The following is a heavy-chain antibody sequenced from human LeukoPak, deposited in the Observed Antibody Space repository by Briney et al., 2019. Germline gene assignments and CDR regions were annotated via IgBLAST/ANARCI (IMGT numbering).Heavy chain of an antibody. V-gene: IGHV4-4*07. D-gene: IGHD2-15*01. J-gene: IGHJ4*02. CDR3: AGSRYCSGGTCYATFDY. Sequence: SETLSLTCTVSGGSISSFYWSWIRQPAGKGLKYIGRMYTSGSTNYNPSLKSRVTMSLDTSKNQFSLKLSSVTAADTAMYYCAGSRYCSGGTCYATFDYWGQGTLVTVSS. CDR2: MYTSGST. CDR1: GGSISSFY.